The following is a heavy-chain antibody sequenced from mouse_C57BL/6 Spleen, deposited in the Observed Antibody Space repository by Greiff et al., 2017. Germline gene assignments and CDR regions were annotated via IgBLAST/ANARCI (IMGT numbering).Heavy chain of an antibody. CDR3: ARWGYYGSRDY. CDR2: IDPSDSYT. J-gene: IGHJ2*01. Sequence: QVQLQQPGAELVMPGASVKLSCKASGYTFTSYWMHWMKQRPGQGLEWIGEIDPSDSYTNYNQKFKGKSTFTVDKSSSTAYMQLSSLTSEDSAVYYCARWGYYGSRDYWGQGTTLTVSS. CDR1: GYTFTSYW. D-gene: IGHD1-1*01. V-gene: IGHV1-69*01.